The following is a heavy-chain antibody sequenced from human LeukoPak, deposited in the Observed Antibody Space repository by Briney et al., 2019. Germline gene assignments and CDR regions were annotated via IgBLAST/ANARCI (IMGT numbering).Heavy chain of an antibody. CDR2: IYYSGST. Sequence: SETLSLTCTVSGGSISSYYWSWIRQPPGKGLEWIGYIYYSGSTYYNPSLKSRVTISVDRSKNQFSLKLSSVTAADTAVYYCARGRGYSYGAVDYWGQGTLVTVSS. CDR1: GGSISSYY. V-gene: IGHV4-59*12. CDR3: ARGRGYSYGAVDY. D-gene: IGHD5-18*01. J-gene: IGHJ4*02.